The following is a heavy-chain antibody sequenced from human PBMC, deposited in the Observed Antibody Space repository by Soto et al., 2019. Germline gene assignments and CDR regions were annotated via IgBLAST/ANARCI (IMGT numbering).Heavy chain of an antibody. Sequence: SVKVSCKASEDTFRNYAISWVRQAPGQGLEWMGGIIPIFGTANYAQKFQGRVTITADTSANTVYLELSSLRSEDTAVYYCASTTYDPSAYYSSSLGLPGRGTLVTVSS. CDR1: EDTFRNYA. J-gene: IGHJ2*01. CDR2: IIPIFGTA. CDR3: ASTTYDPSAYYSSSLGL. V-gene: IGHV1-69*06. D-gene: IGHD3-22*01.